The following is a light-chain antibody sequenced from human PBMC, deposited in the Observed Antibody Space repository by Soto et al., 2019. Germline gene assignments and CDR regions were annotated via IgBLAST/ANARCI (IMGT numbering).Light chain of an antibody. CDR2: GNG. Sequence: QSVLTQPPSVSGAPGQRITISCTGSSANIGAGFDVFWYQQFPGTAPKLLMYGNGNRPSGVPDRFSGSKSGTSASLAITGLQADDEGDYYCQSYDHRLQWVFGGGTKLTVL. J-gene: IGLJ3*02. CDR1: SANIGAGFD. CDR3: QSYDHRLQWV. V-gene: IGLV1-40*01.